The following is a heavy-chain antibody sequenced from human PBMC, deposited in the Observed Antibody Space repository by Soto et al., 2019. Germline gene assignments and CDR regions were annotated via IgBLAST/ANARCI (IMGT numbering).Heavy chain of an antibody. CDR1: GFTFKTYY. V-gene: IGHV3-64*02. CDR3: ARGIYFGSARYYFDY. D-gene: IGHD3-10*01. CDR2: ISSSGDST. J-gene: IGHJ4*02. Sequence: PGGSLRLSCAASGFTFKTYYMHWVRQAPGKGPGYVSAISSSGDSTYYADSVKGRFTISRDNSKNTMYLQMGSLRVEDMAFYYCARGIYFGSARYYFDYWGQGALVTVSS.